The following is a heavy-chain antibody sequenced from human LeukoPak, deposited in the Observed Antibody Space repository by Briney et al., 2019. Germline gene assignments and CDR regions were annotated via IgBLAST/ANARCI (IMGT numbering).Heavy chain of an antibody. Sequence: GGSLRLSCAASGFTFSSYAMSRVRQAPGKRLEWVSAISGSGGSTYYADSVKGRFTISRDNSKNTLYLQMNSLRAEDTAVYYCAKVGVWFGEFRLYFDYWGQGTLVTVSS. D-gene: IGHD3-10*01. J-gene: IGHJ4*02. V-gene: IGHV3-23*01. CDR3: AKVGVWFGEFRLYFDY. CDR1: GFTFSSYA. CDR2: ISGSGGST.